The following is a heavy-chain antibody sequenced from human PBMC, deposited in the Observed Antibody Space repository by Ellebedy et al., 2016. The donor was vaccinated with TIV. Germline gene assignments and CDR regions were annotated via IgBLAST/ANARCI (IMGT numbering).Heavy chain of an antibody. J-gene: IGHJ6*02. CDR1: GFTFSSYW. CDR3: ARDGAYGDYAPGQYGMDV. V-gene: IGHV3-7*03. CDR2: IRQDGSK. D-gene: IGHD4-17*01. Sequence: GESLKISCAVSGFTFSSYWMSWVRQAPGKGLEWVANIRQDGSKNYVDSVKGRFTISRDNAQNSLYLQMNSLRVEDSAVYYCARDGAYGDYAPGQYGMDVWGQGTTVTVS.